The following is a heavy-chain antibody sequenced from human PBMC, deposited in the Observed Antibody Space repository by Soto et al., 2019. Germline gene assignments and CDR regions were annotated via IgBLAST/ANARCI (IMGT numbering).Heavy chain of an antibody. CDR1: GFTFSDYY. J-gene: IGHJ6*02. V-gene: IGHV3-11*01. CDR2: ITSSGRTI. D-gene: IGHD3-16*01. Sequence: PGGSLRLSCAPSGFTFSDYYMSWIRQAPGKGLEWVSYITSSGRTIFYADSVKGRFTISRDNAKNSLYLQMNSLRAEDTAVYYCARGGGYGGQYYNGMDVWGQGTTVTVSS. CDR3: ARGGGYGGQYYNGMDV.